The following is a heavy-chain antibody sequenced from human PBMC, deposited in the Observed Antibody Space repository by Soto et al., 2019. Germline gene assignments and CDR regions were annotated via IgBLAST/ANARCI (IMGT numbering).Heavy chain of an antibody. D-gene: IGHD6-19*01. J-gene: IGHJ4*02. CDR1: GYTFTSYG. Sequence: GASVKVSCKASGYTFTSYGISWVRQAPGQGLEWMGWISAYNGNTNYAQKLQGRVTMTTDTSTSTAYMELRSLRSDDTAVYYCARDALPQATIALAGGWVHYFDYWGQGNLVTVSS. CDR3: ARDALPQATIALAGGWVHYFDY. V-gene: IGHV1-18*01. CDR2: ISAYNGNT.